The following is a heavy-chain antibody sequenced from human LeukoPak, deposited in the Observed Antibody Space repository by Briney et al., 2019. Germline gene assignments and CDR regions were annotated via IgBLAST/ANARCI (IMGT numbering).Heavy chain of an antibody. Sequence: ASVKGSCKASGYTFTAYYIHWVRQAPGQGLEWMGWINPNSGGTNYAQKFQGRVTMTRDTSISTAYMELSRLRSDETAVYFCARRCDTSSYYTYYFDYWGQGTLITVSS. J-gene: IGHJ4*02. V-gene: IGHV1-2*02. CDR3: ARRCDTSSYYTYYFDY. CDR2: INPNSGGT. D-gene: IGHD3-22*01. CDR1: GYTFTAYY.